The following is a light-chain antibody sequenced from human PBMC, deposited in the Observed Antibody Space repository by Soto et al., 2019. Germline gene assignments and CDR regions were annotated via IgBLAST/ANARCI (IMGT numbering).Light chain of an antibody. Sequence: QSALTQPASVSGSPGQAITIPCTGTSSDIGGYNFVSWHQQHPGKAPKVIIFDVNNRPSGVSNRFSGSKSGNTASLTISGLRAEDEANYYCSSWKSSNIAVVGGGTKLTVL. CDR1: SSDIGGYNF. V-gene: IGLV2-14*03. CDR3: SSWKSSNIAV. CDR2: DVN. J-gene: IGLJ2*01.